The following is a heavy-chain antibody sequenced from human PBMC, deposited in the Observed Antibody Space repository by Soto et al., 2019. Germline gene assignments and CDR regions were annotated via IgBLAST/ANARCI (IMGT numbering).Heavy chain of an antibody. CDR3: ERDLSGTTGGMAV. J-gene: IGHJ6*02. D-gene: IGHD1-7*01. Sequence: QPQLVQSGGEGSKPGASVTVSCKASGYSFTDDGISWVRHAPGQGLEWMGWVSTFHGDTNSAQKFVDRLTLTSDASTTTAFMELRSMTSADTAVDYCERDLSGTTGGMAVWGQGTTVYVSS. V-gene: IGHV1-18*01. CDR1: GYSFTDDG. CDR2: VSTFHGDT.